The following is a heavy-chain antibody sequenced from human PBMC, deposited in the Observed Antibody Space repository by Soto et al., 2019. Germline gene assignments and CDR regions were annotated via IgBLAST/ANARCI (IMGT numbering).Heavy chain of an antibody. Sequence: SETLSLTCAVYGGSFSGYYWSWIRQPPGKGLEWIGEINHSGSTNYNPSLKSRVTISVDTSKNQFSLKLSSVTAADTAVYYCARGWYGDYGVTSFDYWGQGTLVTVSS. J-gene: IGHJ4*02. CDR2: INHSGST. CDR1: GGSFSGYY. CDR3: ARGWYGDYGVTSFDY. V-gene: IGHV4-34*01. D-gene: IGHD4-17*01.